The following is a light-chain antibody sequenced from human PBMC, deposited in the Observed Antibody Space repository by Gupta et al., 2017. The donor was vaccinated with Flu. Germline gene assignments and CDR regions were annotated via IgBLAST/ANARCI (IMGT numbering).Light chain of an antibody. CDR2: EVS. V-gene: IGLV2-14*01. CDR1: TSDVGGYNY. J-gene: IGLJ1*01. Sequence: QSALTQPASVSGSPGQSITISCTGTTSDVGGYNYVSWYQQHPGKVPKLIIYEVSDRPSGVSSRFSGSKSGNTASLTISGHQAEDEADYYCASYTSSSTLYVFGTGTKVAIL. CDR3: ASYTSSSTLYV.